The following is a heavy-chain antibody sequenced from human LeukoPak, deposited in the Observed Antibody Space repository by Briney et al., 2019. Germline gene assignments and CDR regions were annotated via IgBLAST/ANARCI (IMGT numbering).Heavy chain of an antibody. J-gene: IGHJ6*03. CDR1: GGSFSGYY. D-gene: IGHD2-15*01. CDR2: INHSGRT. V-gene: IGHV4-34*01. CDR3: ARGPSYCSGCSCLSFYYYYYMDV. Sequence: PSETLSLTCAVYGGSFSGYYWSWIRQHPGEGRQWSRGINHSGRTTYNTSLKSRVTISVDTSKNQFSLKLSSVTAADTAVYYCARGPSYCSGCSCLSFYYYYYMDVWGKGTTVTVS.